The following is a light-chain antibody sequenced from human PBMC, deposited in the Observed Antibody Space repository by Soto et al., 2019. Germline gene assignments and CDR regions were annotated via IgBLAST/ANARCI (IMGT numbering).Light chain of an antibody. V-gene: IGKV3-11*01. CDR1: QSVSSY. Sequence: EIVLTQSPATLSLSPGERATLSCRASQSVSSYLAWYQQKPGQAPRLLIYDASNRATGIPARFSGSGSGTDFTLHISSLEAEDFAVYYCHQRSNWPWTFGQGTKGEIK. CDR3: HQRSNWPWT. J-gene: IGKJ1*01. CDR2: DAS.